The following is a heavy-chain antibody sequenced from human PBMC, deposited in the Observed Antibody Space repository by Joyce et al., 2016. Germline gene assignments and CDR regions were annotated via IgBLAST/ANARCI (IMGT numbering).Heavy chain of an antibody. J-gene: IGHJ6*03. CDR1: GGSISIGGYY. CDR3: ARRAPDTYYYYMDV. CDR2: IYYEGNT. D-gene: IGHD1-14*01. V-gene: IGHV4-31*03. Sequence: QMQLQESGPGLVKPSQTLSLTCTVSGGSISIGGYYWSWVRQRPGKGLEWIGYIYYEGNTYYTPSLRSRLDLSVDMSKNQFSLKLSSVTAADTAVYYCARRAPDTYYYYMDVWGKGTTVSVSS.